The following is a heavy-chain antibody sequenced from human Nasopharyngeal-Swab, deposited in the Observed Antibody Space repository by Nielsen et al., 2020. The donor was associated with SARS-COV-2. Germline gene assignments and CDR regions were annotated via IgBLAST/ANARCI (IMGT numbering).Heavy chain of an antibody. CDR2: INTNTGNP. V-gene: IGHV7-4-1*02. J-gene: IGHJ6*02. D-gene: IGHD3-3*01. CDR3: ARVRDAYYDFWSGYGMDV. Sequence: WVRQAPGQGLGWMGWINTNTGNPTYAQGFTGRFVFSLDTSVSTAYLQISSLKAEDTAVYYCARVRDAYYDFWSGYGMDVWGQGTTVTVSS.